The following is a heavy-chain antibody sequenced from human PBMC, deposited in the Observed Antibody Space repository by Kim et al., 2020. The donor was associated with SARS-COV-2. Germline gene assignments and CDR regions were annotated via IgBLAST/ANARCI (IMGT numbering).Heavy chain of an antibody. D-gene: IGHD6-19*01. CDR2: INSDGSSV. V-gene: IGHV3-74*01. CDR3: ARAKDTSGWFGQGY. CDR1: GFTFSSYW. J-gene: IGHJ4*02. Sequence: GGSLRLSCAASGFTFSSYWMHWVRQAPGKGLVWVSRINSDGSSVSYADSVKGRFSVSRDSAKSTLYLQMNSLRAEDTAVYYCARAKDTSGWFGQGYWGQGTLVTVSS.